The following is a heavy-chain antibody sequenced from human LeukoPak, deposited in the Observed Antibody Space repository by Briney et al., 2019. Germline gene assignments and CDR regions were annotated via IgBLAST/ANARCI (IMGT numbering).Heavy chain of an antibody. Sequence: GGSLRLSCAASGFTFSSYAMSWVRQAPGKRLEWVSVIGASGGNTYYADSVKGRFTISRDNSKNTLYLQMNSLRAEDTAVYYCAKGKLWLPFADYWGQGTLVTVSS. J-gene: IGHJ4*02. CDR1: GFTFSSYA. CDR2: IGASGGNT. D-gene: IGHD5-18*01. V-gene: IGHV3-23*01. CDR3: AKGKLWLPFADY.